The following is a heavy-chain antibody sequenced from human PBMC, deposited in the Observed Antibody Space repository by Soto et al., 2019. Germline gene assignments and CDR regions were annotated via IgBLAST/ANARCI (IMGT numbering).Heavy chain of an antibody. CDR3: ARDRQYYQFWSGCQNEGPCAMDV. CDR2: INRCGGT. CDR1: GGSFSGYY. J-gene: IGHJ6*02. D-gene: IGHD3-3*02. V-gene: IGHV4-34*02. Sequence: QVQLQQWGAGLLKPSETLSLTCAVYGGSFSGYYWTWIRQAPGKGLELIGEINRCGGTNYNSALNSRDTITIDTSKHLFSLFLYSVTAADTAVYYCARDRQYYQFWSGCQNEGPCAMDVWGQGTTVTVSS.